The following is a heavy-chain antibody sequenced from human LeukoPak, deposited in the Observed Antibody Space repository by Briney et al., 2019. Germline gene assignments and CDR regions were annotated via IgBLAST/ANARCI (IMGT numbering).Heavy chain of an antibody. CDR1: GFTFSSYS. Sequence: PGGSLRLSCAASGFTFSSYSMNWVRQAPGKGLEWVSSISSDSTYIYYTDSVKGRFTISRDNAKNSLYLQMNSLRAEDTAVYYCARGMRHDYGDYVVRYYYDSSGYYFWGQGTLVTVSS. J-gene: IGHJ4*02. D-gene: IGHD3-22*01. CDR3: ARGMRHDYGDYVVRYYYDSSGYYF. CDR2: ISSDSTYI. V-gene: IGHV3-21*01.